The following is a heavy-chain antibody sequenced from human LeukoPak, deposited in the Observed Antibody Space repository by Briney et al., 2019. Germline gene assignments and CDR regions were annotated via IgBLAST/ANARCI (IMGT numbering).Heavy chain of an antibody. CDR1: GFTFSSYA. V-gene: IGHV3-30*04. D-gene: IGHD6-19*01. CDR2: ISYDGSNK. J-gene: IGHJ4*02. Sequence: GGSLRLSCAASGFTFSSYAVHWVRQAPGKGLEWVAVISYDGSNKYYADSVKGRFTISRDSSKNTLYLQMNSLRAEDTAVYYCARDRYSSGWSYFDYWGQGALVTVSS. CDR3: ARDRYSSGWSYFDY.